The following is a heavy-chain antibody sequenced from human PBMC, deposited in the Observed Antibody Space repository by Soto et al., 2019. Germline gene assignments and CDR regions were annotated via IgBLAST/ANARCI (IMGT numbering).Heavy chain of an antibody. Sequence: GGSLRLSCAASGFTFSSYEMNWVRQAPGKGLEWVSYISSSGSTIYYADSVKGRFTISRDNAKNSLYLQMNSLRAEDTTVYYCLRYSSSDAFDIWGQGTMVTVSS. CDR3: LRYSSSDAFDI. J-gene: IGHJ3*02. CDR1: GFTFSSYE. D-gene: IGHD6-6*01. V-gene: IGHV3-48*03. CDR2: ISSSGSTI.